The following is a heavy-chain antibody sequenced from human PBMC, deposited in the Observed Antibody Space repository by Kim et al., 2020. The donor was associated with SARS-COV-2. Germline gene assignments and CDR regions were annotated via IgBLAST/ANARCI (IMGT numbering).Heavy chain of an antibody. Sequence: ASVKVSCKASGYTFTSYGISWVRQAPGQGLEWMGWISAYNGNTNYAQKLQGRVTMTTDTSTSTAYMELRSLRSDDTAVYYCARVSSRKSVNSSSWYFYYYGMDVWGQGTTVTVSS. CDR1: GYTFTSYG. CDR3: ARVSSRKSVNSSSWYFYYYGMDV. D-gene: IGHD6-13*01. CDR2: ISAYNGNT. J-gene: IGHJ6*02. V-gene: IGHV1-18*01.